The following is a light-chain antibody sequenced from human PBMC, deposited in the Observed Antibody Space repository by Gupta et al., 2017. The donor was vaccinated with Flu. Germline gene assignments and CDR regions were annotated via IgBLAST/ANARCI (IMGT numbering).Light chain of an antibody. CDR2: GAS. Sequence: EIVMTQSPATLSVSPGEGATLSCRASQSVSSNLAWYQQKPGQAPRLLIYGASNRVTDVPARFSGSGCGTEYTLTISRWQSEDFAVYYCQQNNNWPPYTFGQGTKLEIK. V-gene: IGKV3-15*01. CDR1: QSVSSN. CDR3: QQNNNWPPYT. J-gene: IGKJ2*01.